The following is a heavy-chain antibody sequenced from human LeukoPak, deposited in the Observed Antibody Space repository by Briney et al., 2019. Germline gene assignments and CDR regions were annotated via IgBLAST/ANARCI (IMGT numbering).Heavy chain of an antibody. CDR2: ISSNGGST. D-gene: IGHD3-3*01. J-gene: IGHJ4*02. V-gene: IGHV3-64*04. CDR1: GFTFSSYA. Sequence: GGSLRLSCSASGFTFSSYAMHWVRQAPGKGLEYVSAISSNGGSTYYADSVKGRFTISRDDSKNTLYLQMNSLRTEDTAMYYCTTNSGFDGNFFPAFWGQGTLVTVSS. CDR3: TTNSGFDGNFFPAF.